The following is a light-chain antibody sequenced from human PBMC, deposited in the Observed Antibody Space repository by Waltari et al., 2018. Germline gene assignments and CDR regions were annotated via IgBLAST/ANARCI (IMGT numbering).Light chain of an antibody. CDR3: QQLNSYPLT. V-gene: IGKV1-9*01. CDR2: AAS. Sequence: DIQFTQSPSFLSASVGDRVTITCRASQDISSYLAWYQQNPGKAPKLLIYAASTLQSGVPSRFSGSGSGTEFTLTISSLQPEDFATYYCQQLNSYPLTFGQGTKLEIK. CDR1: QDISSY. J-gene: IGKJ2*01.